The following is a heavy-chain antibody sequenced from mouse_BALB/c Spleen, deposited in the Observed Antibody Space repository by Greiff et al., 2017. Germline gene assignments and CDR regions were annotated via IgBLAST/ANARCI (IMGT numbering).Heavy chain of an antibody. CDR1: GYTFTDYA. D-gene: IGHD2-14*01. CDR3: ARDYRYGEGAMDY. J-gene: IGHJ4*01. V-gene: IGHV1S137*01. Sequence: QVQLKQSGAELVRPGVSVKISCKGSGYTFTDYAMHWVKQSHAKSLEWIGVISTYYGDASYNQKFKGKATMTVDKSSSTAYMELARLTSEDSAIYYCARDYRYGEGAMDYWGQGTSVTVSS. CDR2: ISTYYGDA.